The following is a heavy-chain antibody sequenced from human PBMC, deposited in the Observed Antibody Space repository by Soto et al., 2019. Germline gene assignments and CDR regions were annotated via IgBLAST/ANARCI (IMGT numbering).Heavy chain of an antibody. J-gene: IGHJ4*02. D-gene: IGHD3-10*01. V-gene: IGHV3-49*03. Sequence: PGGSLRLSCTASGFTFGDYAMIWFRQAPGNGLEWVGFIRSQAYGGTTEYAASVKGRFTISRDDSKSIAYLQMNSLKTEDTAVYYCTKLLWFGESPLHFDYWGQGTLVTVSS. CDR2: IRSQAYGGTT. CDR3: TKLLWFGESPLHFDY. CDR1: GFTFGDYA.